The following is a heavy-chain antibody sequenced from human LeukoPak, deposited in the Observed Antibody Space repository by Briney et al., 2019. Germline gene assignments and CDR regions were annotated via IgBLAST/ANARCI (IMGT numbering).Heavy chain of an antibody. CDR2: IYYSGST. V-gene: IGHV4-59*01. CDR3: ARAGYSSGWYTSYYLGYYMDV. Sequence: KPSETLSLTCTVSGGSISSYYWSWIRQPPGKGLEWIGYIYYSGSTNYNPSLKSRVTISVDTSKNQFSLKLSSVTAAGTAVYYCARAGYSSGWYTSYYLGYYMDVWGKGTTVTVSS. CDR1: GGSISSYY. J-gene: IGHJ6*03. D-gene: IGHD6-19*01.